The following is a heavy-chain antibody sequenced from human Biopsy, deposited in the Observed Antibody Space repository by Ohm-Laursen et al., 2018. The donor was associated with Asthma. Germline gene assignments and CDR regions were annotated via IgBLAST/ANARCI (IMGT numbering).Heavy chain of an antibody. CDR3: ARGDSSNWSHYYFDY. CDR2: IYSGGTS. V-gene: IGHV3-53*01. Sequence: SLRLSCAASGFAVSRDHMFWVRQAPEKGLEWVSVIYSGGTSHTADSERGRFTISRDYSKNTLYLQMHSLRAEDTAVYYCARGDSSNWSHYYFDYWGQGTLVTVSS. D-gene: IGHD3-22*01. J-gene: IGHJ4*02. CDR1: GFAVSRDH.